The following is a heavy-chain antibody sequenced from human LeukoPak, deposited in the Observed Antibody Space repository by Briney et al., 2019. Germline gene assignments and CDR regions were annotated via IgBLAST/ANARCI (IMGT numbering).Heavy chain of an antibody. CDR3: VGCEGSYSPFDY. Sequence: SETLSLTCTVSGGSISSGGYYWSWIRQHPGKGLEWIGYIYYSGSTYYNPSLKSRVTISVDTSKNQFSLKLSSVTAADTAVYYCVGCEGSYSPFDYWGQGTLVTVSS. D-gene: IGHD3-10*01. V-gene: IGHV4-31*03. CDR2: IYYSGST. J-gene: IGHJ4*02. CDR1: GGSISSGGYY.